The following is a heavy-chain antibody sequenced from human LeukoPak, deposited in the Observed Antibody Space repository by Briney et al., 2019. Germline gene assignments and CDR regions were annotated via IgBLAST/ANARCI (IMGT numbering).Heavy chain of an antibody. CDR3: AKGGLRSNYYYMDV. V-gene: IGHV3-23*01. Sequence: PGGSLRLSCAASGFTFSSYAMSWVRRAPGKGLEWVTAISGSGGSTYYADSVKGRFTISRDNSKNTLYLQMNSLRAEDTAVYYCAKGGLRSNYYYMDVWGKGTMVTVSS. CDR1: GFTFSSYA. D-gene: IGHD4-17*01. J-gene: IGHJ6*03. CDR2: ISGSGGST.